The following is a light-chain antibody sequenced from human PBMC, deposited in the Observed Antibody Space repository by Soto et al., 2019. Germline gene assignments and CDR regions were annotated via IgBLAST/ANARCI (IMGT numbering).Light chain of an antibody. CDR1: ISDVSGYDY. V-gene: IGLV2-14*03. Sequence: QSVLTQPPSVSGSPGQSITLSCTGTISDVSGYDYVSWYQHYPGKAPKLLIYDVSNRPSGVSDRFSGSKSGNTASLTISGLQAEDEADYYCTAYTTSSTYVCGSGTKLTVL. CDR2: DVS. CDR3: TAYTTSSTYV. J-gene: IGLJ1*01.